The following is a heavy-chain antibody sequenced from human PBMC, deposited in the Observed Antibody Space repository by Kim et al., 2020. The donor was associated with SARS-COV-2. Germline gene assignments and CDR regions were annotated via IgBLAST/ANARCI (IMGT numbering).Heavy chain of an antibody. Sequence: SETLSLTCTVSGGSISSSSYYWGWIRQPPGKGLEWIGSIYYSGSTYYNPSLKSRVTISVDTSKNQFSLKLSSVTAADTAVYYCASLNPTYYYDSSGYYYFDYWGQGTLVTVSS. J-gene: IGHJ4*02. V-gene: IGHV4-39*07. D-gene: IGHD3-22*01. CDR3: ASLNPTYYYDSSGYYYFDY. CDR2: IYYSGST. CDR1: GGSISSSSYY.